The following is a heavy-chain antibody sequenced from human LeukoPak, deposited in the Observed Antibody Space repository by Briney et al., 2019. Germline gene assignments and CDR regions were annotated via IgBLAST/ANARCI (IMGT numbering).Heavy chain of an antibody. D-gene: IGHD4-17*01. Sequence: SSVNVSCKATGGTFSSYAISWVRQAPGHQVEWMGRIIPIFGIANYAQKFQGRVTITADKSMSTAYMELSSLRSEDTAVYYCAGGNGDYAPHWFDPWGQGTLVTVSS. J-gene: IGHJ5*02. CDR3: AGGNGDYAPHWFDP. CDR2: IIPIFGIA. CDR1: GGTFSSYA. V-gene: IGHV1-69*04.